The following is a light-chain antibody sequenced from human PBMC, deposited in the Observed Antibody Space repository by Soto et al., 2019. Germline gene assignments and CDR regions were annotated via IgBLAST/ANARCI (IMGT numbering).Light chain of an antibody. CDR3: GTWDTSVSAYL. CDR1: TXNIGVNS. Sequence: QSVLTQPPSVSAAPGHKVTISCSGSTXNIGVNSVSWYQQVPGTAPKLLIYDHNQRPSRIPDRFFGSMSATSGTLGITGLQPEDEADYFCGTWDTSVSAYLFGTGTKVTVL. CDR2: DHN. J-gene: IGLJ1*01. V-gene: IGLV1-51*01.